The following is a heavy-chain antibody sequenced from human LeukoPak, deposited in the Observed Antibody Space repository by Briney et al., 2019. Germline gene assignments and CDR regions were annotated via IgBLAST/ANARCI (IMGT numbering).Heavy chain of an antibody. CDR3: TTEATLDYYDSSGYSVY. Sequence: GGSLRLSCAASGFTFSNAWMSWVRQAPGKGLEWAGRIKSKTDGGTTDYAAPVKGRFTISRDDSKNTLYLQMNSLKTEDTAVYYCTTEATLDYYDSSGYSVYWGQGTLVTVSS. CDR1: GFTFSNAW. V-gene: IGHV3-15*01. CDR2: IKSKTDGGTT. J-gene: IGHJ4*02. D-gene: IGHD3-22*01.